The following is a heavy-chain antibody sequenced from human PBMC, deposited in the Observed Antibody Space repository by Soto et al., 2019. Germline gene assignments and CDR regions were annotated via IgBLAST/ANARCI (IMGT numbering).Heavy chain of an antibody. J-gene: IGHJ4*02. V-gene: IGHV4-31*03. CDR3: ARGYGRNFDY. CDR1: GGSISSGGYY. Sequence: TLSLTCTVSGGSISSGGYYWSWIRQHPGKGLEWIGYIYYSGSTNYNPSLKSRVTISVDTSKNQFSLKLSSVTAADTAVYNCARGYGRNFDYWGQGTLVTVSS. CDR2: IYYSGST. D-gene: IGHD5-18*01.